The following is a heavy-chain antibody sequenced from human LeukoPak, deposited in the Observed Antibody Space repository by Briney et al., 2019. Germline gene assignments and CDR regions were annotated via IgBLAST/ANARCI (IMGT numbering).Heavy chain of an antibody. CDR1: GGSISSYY. CDR3: ARSGSYYGNNWFDP. D-gene: IGHD1-26*01. V-gene: IGHV4-59*01. J-gene: IGHJ5*02. Sequence: SETLSLTCTVSGGSISSYYWSCIREPPRKGLEWIGYIYYSGSTNYNPSLKSRVTISVDTSKNQFSLKLSSVTAADTAVYYCARSGSYYGNNWFDPWGQGTLVTVSS. CDR2: IYYSGST.